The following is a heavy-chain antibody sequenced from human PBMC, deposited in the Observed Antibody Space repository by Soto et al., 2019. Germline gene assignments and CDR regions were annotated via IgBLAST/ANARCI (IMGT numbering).Heavy chain of an antibody. CDR1: GGTFTSTA. Sequence: QVLLVQSSAELKKPGSSVKVSCKASGGTFTSTAFSWVRQAPGQGLEWMGGIIPVLGTPNYAQKFQARLTVTADASTTTVHMELNSLRSDDTAVYYCASSAGLDHLLNYYGLNVWGQGTAVTVSS. CDR2: IIPVLGTP. CDR3: ASSAGLDHLLNYYGLNV. D-gene: IGHD6-13*01. V-gene: IGHV1-69*01. J-gene: IGHJ6*02.